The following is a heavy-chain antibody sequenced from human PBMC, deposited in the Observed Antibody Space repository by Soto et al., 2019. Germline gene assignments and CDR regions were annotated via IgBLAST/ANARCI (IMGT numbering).Heavy chain of an antibody. CDR1: GGSISSYY. CDR2: IYYSGRT. D-gene: IGHD2-2*02. J-gene: IGHJ5*02. V-gene: IGHV4-59*01. CDR3: ARGYCSSTICYIWDNWFDP. Sequence: SETLSLTCTVSGGSISSYYWSWIRQPPGKGLEWIGYIYYSGRTNYNPSLKSRVTISVDTSKNQFSLKLSSVTAADRAVYYCARGYCSSTICYIWDNWFDPWGQGTLVTVSS.